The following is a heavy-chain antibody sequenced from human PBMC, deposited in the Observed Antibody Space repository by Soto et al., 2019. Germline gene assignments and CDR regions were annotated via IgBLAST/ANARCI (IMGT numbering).Heavy chain of an antibody. J-gene: IGHJ6*02. CDR1: GIAFDDYT. CDR2: ISWNSGII. CDR3: AKDVGHYYAMDV. V-gene: IGHV3-9*01. Sequence: EVQLVESGGGLVQPGRSLRLSCAVSGIAFDDYTMHWVRQVPGKGLEWVSGISWNSGIIEYADSVKGRFTISRENAKNSLYLQMNSLRPEDTALYYCAKDVGHYYAMDVWGQGTTVTVSS.